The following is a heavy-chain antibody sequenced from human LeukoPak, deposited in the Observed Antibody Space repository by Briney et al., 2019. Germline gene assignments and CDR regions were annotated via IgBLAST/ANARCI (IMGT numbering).Heavy chain of an antibody. D-gene: IGHD3-10*01. CDR3: TKRKLWFGESTGIAV. Sequence: GGSLRLSCAASGFTFSIYTMSWVRQAPGKGLEWVSVIGLSADITYYADSVKGRFTISRDNAKNTLYLQMNSLRAEDTAVYYCTKRKLWFGESTGIAVWGEGTPVTVSS. J-gene: IGHJ6*04. CDR1: GFTFSIYT. V-gene: IGHV3-23*01. CDR2: IGLSADIT.